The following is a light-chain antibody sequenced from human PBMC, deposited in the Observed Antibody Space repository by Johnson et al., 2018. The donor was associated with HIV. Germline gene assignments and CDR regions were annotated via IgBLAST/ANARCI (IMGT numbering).Light chain of an antibody. CDR3: GTWDSSLRGV. CDR2: DNN. Sequence: QSVLTQPPSVSAAPGQKVTISCSGSSYNNGNNYVSWYQQLPGTAPKLLIYDNNKRPSGIPDRFSGSKSGTSATLGITGLQTGDEADYCCGTWDSSLRGVFGTGTKVTVL. V-gene: IGLV1-51*01. J-gene: IGLJ1*01. CDR1: SYNNGNNY.